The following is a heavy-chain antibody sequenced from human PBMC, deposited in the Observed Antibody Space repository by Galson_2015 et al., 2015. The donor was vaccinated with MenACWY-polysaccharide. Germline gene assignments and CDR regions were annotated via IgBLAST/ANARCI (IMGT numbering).Heavy chain of an antibody. V-gene: IGHV3-30-3*01. CDR1: GFTFNSNA. D-gene: IGHD2-2*01. Sequence: SLRLSCAASGFTFNSNAMHWVRQAPGQGLEWVAVISYDGSNKYYADSVKGRFTISRDNSRKTLYLQMNSLRAEDTAVYYCASGYCSRTICSPPFASWGQGTLVTVSS. CDR2: ISYDGSNK. J-gene: IGHJ4*02. CDR3: ASGYCSRTICSPPFAS.